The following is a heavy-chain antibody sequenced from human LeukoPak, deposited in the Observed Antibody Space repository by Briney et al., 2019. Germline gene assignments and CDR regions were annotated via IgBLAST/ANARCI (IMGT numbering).Heavy chain of an antibody. Sequence: PSETLSLTCTVSGGSISSYYWSWIRQPPGKGLEWIGSIYYSGSTYYNPSLKSRVTISVDTSKNQFSLKLSSVTAADTAVYYCARLGYGSGSTFGYWGQGTLVTVPS. CDR1: GGSISSYY. CDR2: IYYSGST. CDR3: ARLGYGSGSTFGY. D-gene: IGHD3-10*01. V-gene: IGHV4-59*05. J-gene: IGHJ4*02.